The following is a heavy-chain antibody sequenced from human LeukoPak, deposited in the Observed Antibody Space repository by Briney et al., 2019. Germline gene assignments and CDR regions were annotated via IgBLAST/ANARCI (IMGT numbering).Heavy chain of an antibody. CDR2: ISYDGSNK. D-gene: IGHD6-13*01. CDR3: ASDQAEEDY. CDR1: GFTFSGYA. Sequence: QSGGSLRLSCAASGFTFSGYAMHWVRQAPGKGLEWVAVISYDGSNKYYADSVKGRFTISRDNSKNTLYLQMNSLRAEDTAVYYCASDQAEEDYWGQGTLVTVSS. J-gene: IGHJ4*02. V-gene: IGHV3-30-3*01.